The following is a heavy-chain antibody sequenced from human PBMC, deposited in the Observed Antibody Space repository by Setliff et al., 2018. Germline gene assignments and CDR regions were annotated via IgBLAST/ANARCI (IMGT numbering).Heavy chain of an antibody. CDR3: AKGNNWNYVPGDYFDF. J-gene: IGHJ4*02. CDR1: GFTFSNSW. V-gene: IGHV3-7*03. Sequence: GGSLRLSCAASGFTFSNSWMSWVRQAPGKGLEWVANIKQDGSEKYYVDSVKGRFTISRDNARNSLYLQMNSLRAEDTAIYYCAKGNNWNYVPGDYFDFWGQGTLVTVSS. CDR2: IKQDGSEK. D-gene: IGHD1-7*01.